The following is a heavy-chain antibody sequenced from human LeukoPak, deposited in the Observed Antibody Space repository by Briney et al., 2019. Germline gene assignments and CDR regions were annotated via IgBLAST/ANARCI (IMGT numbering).Heavy chain of an antibody. Sequence: SETLSLTCAVYGGSFSGYYWSWIRQPPGKGLEWIGEINHSGSTNYNPSLKSRVTISVDTSKNQFSLKLSSVTAADTAVYYCARYIVVVPAAYAIDIWGQGTMVTVSS. J-gene: IGHJ3*02. CDR3: ARYIVVVPAAYAIDI. CDR2: INHSGST. D-gene: IGHD2-2*01. CDR1: GGSFSGYY. V-gene: IGHV4-34*01.